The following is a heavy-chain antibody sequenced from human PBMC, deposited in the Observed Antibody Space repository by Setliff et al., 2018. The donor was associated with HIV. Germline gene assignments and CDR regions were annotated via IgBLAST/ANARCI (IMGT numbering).Heavy chain of an antibody. CDR3: ASLYTSGWYHPFDY. Sequence: SETLSLTCTVSGDSISSHYWGWIRQPPGKGLEWIGSISYSGSTYCKPSLKSRVTISVDTSKSQFSLKLRYVTAADTALYYCASLYTSGWYHPFDYWGQGTLVTVSS. V-gene: IGHV4-39*01. CDR1: GDSISSHY. CDR2: ISYSGST. J-gene: IGHJ4*02. D-gene: IGHD6-19*01.